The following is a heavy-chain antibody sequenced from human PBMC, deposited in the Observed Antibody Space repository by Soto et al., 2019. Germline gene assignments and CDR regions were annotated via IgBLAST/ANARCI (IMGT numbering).Heavy chain of an antibody. V-gene: IGHV4-34*01. J-gene: IGHJ4*02. Sequence: SETLSLTCAVYGGSFSGYYWSWIRQPPGKGLEWIGEINHSGSTNYNPSLKSRVTISVDTSKNQFSLKLSSVTAADTAVYYCARTTTVTTSAFDYWGQGTLVT. CDR3: ARTTTVTTSAFDY. CDR1: GGSFSGYY. CDR2: INHSGST. D-gene: IGHD4-17*01.